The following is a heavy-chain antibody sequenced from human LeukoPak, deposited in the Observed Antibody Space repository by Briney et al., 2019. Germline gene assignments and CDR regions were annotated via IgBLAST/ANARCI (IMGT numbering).Heavy chain of an antibody. CDR3: ARDRGSTVTTVGY. V-gene: IGHV3-11*04. CDR2: ISSSAATT. Sequence: PGGSLRLSCVTSGFRFSDYYMMWIRQAPGKGPEWVAHISSSAATTLYADSVKGRFTVSRDNAKNSLYLEMTSLRAEDTAVYYCARDRGSTVTTVGYWGQGTLVTVS. J-gene: IGHJ4*02. D-gene: IGHD4-17*01. CDR1: GFRFSDYY.